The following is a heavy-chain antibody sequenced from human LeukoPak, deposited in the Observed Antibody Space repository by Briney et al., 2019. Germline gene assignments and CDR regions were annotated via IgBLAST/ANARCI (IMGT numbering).Heavy chain of an antibody. D-gene: IGHD4-17*01. V-gene: IGHV3-48*02. CDR3: ARVTTVTTSWFDP. CDR1: GFTFSSYN. J-gene: IGHJ5*02. CDR2: ISSSSGTI. Sequence: GGSLRLSCAASGFTFSSYNMNWVRQAPGKGLEWVSYISSSSGTIYYADSVKGRFTISRDNAKNSLYLQMNSLRDEDTAVYYCARVTTVTTSWFDPWGQGTLVTVSS.